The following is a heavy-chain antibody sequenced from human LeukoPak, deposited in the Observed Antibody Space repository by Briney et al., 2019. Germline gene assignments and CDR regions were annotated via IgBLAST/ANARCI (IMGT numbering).Heavy chain of an antibody. CDR3: ARSFGELGNAFDI. V-gene: IGHV3-13*01. D-gene: IGHD3-10*01. CDR1: GFTFSSYD. Sequence: QTGGSLRLSCAASGFTFSSYDMHWVRQATGKGLEWVSGIGTAGDTYYPGSVKGRFTISRENAKKSLYLQMNSLRAGDTAVYYCARSFGELGNAFDIWGQGTVVTVSS. CDR2: IGTAGDT. J-gene: IGHJ3*02.